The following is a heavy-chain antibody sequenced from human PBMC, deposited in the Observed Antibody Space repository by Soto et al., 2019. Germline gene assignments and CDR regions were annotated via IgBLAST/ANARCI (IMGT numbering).Heavy chain of an antibody. CDR2: VFYTGST. CDR1: GGSISSYH. CDR3: GRSYSGTFYGYDT. V-gene: IGHV4-59*01. J-gene: IGHJ5*02. D-gene: IGHD1-26*01. Sequence: SETLSLTCTVSGGSISSYHWSWIRQSPGKGLEWIGYVFYTGSTKYNPALNRRVTISVDTSKNQFSLKLSSVSAADTGRYYCGRSYSGTFYGYDTWGQGILVTVSS.